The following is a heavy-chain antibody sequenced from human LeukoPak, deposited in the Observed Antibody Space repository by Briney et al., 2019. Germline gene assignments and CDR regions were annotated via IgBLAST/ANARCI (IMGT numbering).Heavy chain of an antibody. CDR2: FDPEDGET. J-gene: IGHJ5*02. V-gene: IGHV1-24*01. Sequence: ASVKASCKVSGYTLTELSMHWVRQAPGKGLEWMGGFDPEDGETIYAQKFQGRVTMTEDTSTDTAYMELSSLRSEDTAVYYCATVYRGSGSYYQFDPWGQGTLVTVSS. CDR3: ATVYRGSGSYYQFDP. D-gene: IGHD3-10*01. CDR1: GYTLTELS.